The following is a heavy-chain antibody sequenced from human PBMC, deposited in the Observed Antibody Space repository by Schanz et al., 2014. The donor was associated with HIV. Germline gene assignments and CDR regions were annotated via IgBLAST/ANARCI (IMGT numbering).Heavy chain of an antibody. CDR3: ARQGLRFSFWLDY. CDR2: ISGSGGST. J-gene: IGHJ4*02. CDR1: GFRFRSYW. V-gene: IGHV3-23*01. Sequence: DVQLMESGGSLVQPGGSLRLSCAASGFRFRSYWMSWVRQAPGKGLEWVSAISGSGGSTYYADSVKGRVTISRDNSKNILYLQMNSLRAEDTAVYGCARQGLRFSFWLDYWGQGTPVTVS. D-gene: IGHD4-17*01.